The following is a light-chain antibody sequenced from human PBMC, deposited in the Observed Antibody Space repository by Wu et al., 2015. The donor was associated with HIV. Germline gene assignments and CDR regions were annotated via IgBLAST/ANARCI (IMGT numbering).Light chain of an antibody. J-gene: IGKJ2*01. V-gene: IGKV3-20*01. Sequence: EIVLTQSPGTLSLSPGERATLSCRASQSVSSNYLAWYQQKPGQAPRLLIHGASSRATDIPDRFSGSGSGTDFTLTISGLEPEDFAVYYCQRYGNSPPYTFGQGTKLDFK. CDR3: QRYGNSPPYT. CDR1: QSVSSNY. CDR2: GAS.